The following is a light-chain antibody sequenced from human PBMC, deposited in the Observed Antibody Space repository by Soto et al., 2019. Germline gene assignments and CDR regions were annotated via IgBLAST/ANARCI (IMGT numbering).Light chain of an antibody. J-gene: IGKJ5*01. Sequence: MTQVHSSLPVVVVERVMITWXESTSISSYLTWYQKTPGQPXKXXXYAASSLHSGVPSRFSGSGSGNDFNLTISIVPPPDFPPYYCQERYTIRITFGEG. CDR1: TSISSY. CDR3: QERYTIRIT. V-gene: IGKV1-39*01. CDR2: AAS.